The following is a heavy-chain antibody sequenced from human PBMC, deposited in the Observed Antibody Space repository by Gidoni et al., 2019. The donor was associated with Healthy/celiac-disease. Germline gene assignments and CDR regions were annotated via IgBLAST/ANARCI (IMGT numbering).Heavy chain of an antibody. V-gene: IGHV4-59*08. Sequence: QVQLQESGPGLVKPSETLSLTCTVSGGSISSYYWRWIRQPPGKGLEWIGYIYYSGSTNYNPSLKSRVTISVDTSKNQFSLKLSSVTAADTAVYYCARLGGSYSYSLDYWGQGTLVTVSS. CDR1: GGSISSYY. CDR3: ARLGGSYSYSLDY. J-gene: IGHJ4*02. CDR2: IYYSGST. D-gene: IGHD1-26*01.